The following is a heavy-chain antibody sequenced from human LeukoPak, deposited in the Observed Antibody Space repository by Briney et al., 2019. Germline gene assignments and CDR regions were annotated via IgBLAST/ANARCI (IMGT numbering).Heavy chain of an antibody. Sequence: GGSLRLSCAASGFTFSSYSMNWVRQAPGKGLEWVSYISTSSSSIYYADSVKGRFTISRDNAKNSLYLQMNSLRAEDTAVYYCAKGGYYDSSGYSAPDYWGQGTLVTVSS. CDR1: GFTFSSYS. V-gene: IGHV3-48*01. CDR2: ISTSSSSI. D-gene: IGHD3-22*01. J-gene: IGHJ4*02. CDR3: AKGGYYDSSGYSAPDY.